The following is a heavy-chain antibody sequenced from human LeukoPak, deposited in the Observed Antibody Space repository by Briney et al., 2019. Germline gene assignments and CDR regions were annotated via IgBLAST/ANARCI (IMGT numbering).Heavy chain of an antibody. CDR2: INHSGST. D-gene: IGHD3-16*02. CDR3: ARRPHYDYVWGSYRPAYYFDY. J-gene: IGHJ4*02. Sequence: SETMSLTSAVYGGSFSCYYWCLLRQPPGKRLEWIGEINHSGSTKYNPSLKSRVTISVDTSKTQFSLQLSSVTAADTAVYYCARRPHYDYVWGSYRPAYYFDYWGQGTLVTVSS. V-gene: IGHV4-34*01. CDR1: GGSFSCYY.